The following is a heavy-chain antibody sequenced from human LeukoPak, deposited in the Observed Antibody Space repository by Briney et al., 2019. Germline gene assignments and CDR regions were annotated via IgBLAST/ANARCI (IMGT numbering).Heavy chain of an antibody. CDR1: GYTLSTSW. CDR3: TRNRVGVLEWLSRWDAFYI. CDR2: IYPCDSDT. D-gene: IGHD3-3*01. V-gene: IGHV5-51*01. Sequence: GESPKISCKASGYTLSTSWIGWVRQMPGKGLELIGIIYPCDSDTRYSPSFQGQVTISVDRSITTAYLQWSSLKASDTAMYYCTRNRVGVLEWLSRWDAFYIWGQETMVTVST. J-gene: IGHJ3*02.